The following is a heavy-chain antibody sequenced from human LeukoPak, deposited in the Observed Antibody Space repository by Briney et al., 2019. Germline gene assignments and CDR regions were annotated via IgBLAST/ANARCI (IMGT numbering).Heavy chain of an antibody. CDR2: IYYSGST. D-gene: IGHD4-23*01. V-gene: IGHV4-59*08. Sequence: SETLSLTCTVSGGSISSYSWSWIRQPPGKGLEWIGYIYYSGSTNYNPSLKSRVTISVDTSKNQFSLKLSSVTAADTAVYYCARLYGGNSWGQGTLVTVSS. CDR3: ARLYGGNS. CDR1: GGSISSYS. J-gene: IGHJ4*02.